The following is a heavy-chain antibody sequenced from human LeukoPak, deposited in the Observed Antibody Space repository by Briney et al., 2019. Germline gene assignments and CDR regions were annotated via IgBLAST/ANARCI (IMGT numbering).Heavy chain of an antibody. J-gene: IGHJ4*02. V-gene: IGHV3-21*01. CDR3: ARDVWVGYCSSTSCPTGY. CDR1: GFTFSSYS. Sequence: GGSLRLSCAASGFTFSSYSMNWVRQAPGKGLEWVSSISSSSSYIYYADSVKGRFTISRDNAKNSLYLQMNSLRAEDTAVYYCARDVWVGYCSSTSCPTGYWGQGTLVTVSS. D-gene: IGHD2-2*01. CDR2: ISSSSSYI.